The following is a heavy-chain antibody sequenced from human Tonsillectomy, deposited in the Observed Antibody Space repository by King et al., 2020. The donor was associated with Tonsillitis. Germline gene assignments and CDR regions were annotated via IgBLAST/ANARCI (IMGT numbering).Heavy chain of an antibody. CDR3: AGAERAYYYYMDV. J-gene: IGHJ6*03. CDR2: IYYSGST. D-gene: IGHD1-1*01. CDR1: GGPFSSYY. Sequence: VQLQESGPGLVKPSETLSLTCTVSGGPFSSYYWIWIRQPPGKGLEWIGNIYYSGSTNYNPSLKSRVTISVDTSKNQFSLKLSSVTAAETAVYYCAGAERAYYYYMDVWGKGTTVTVSS. V-gene: IGHV4-59*01.